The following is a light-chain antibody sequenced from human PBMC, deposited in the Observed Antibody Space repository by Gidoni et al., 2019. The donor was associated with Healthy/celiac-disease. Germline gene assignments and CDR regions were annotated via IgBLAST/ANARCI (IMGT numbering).Light chain of an antibody. CDR3: QQRSNWPPYT. V-gene: IGKV3-11*01. CDR2: DAS. J-gene: IGKJ2*01. CDR1: QSVSSY. Sequence: EIVLTQSPATLSLSPGERATLSCRASQSVSSYLAWYHQKPGQAPRLLIYDASNRATGIPARFSGSGSGTDFTLTISSLEPEDFAVYYCQQRSNWPPYTFXXXTKLEIK.